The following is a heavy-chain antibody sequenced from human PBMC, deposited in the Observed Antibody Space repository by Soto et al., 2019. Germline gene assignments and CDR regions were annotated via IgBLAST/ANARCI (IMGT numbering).Heavy chain of an antibody. CDR3: ARESKGSYYNWNYQWRVPDY. J-gene: IGHJ4*02. D-gene: IGHD1-7*01. Sequence: SETLSLTCAVYGGSFSGYYWSWIRQPPGKGLEWIGEINHSGSTNYNPSLKSRVTISVDTSKNQFSLKLSSVTAADTAVYYCARESKGSYYNWNYQWRVPDYWGQGTLVTVSS. CDR2: INHSGST. CDR1: GGSFSGYY. V-gene: IGHV4-34*01.